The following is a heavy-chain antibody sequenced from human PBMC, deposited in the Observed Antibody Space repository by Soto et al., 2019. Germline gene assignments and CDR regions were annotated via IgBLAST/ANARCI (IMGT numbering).Heavy chain of an antibody. V-gene: IGHV1-18*01. D-gene: IGHD2-2*01. CDR2: IRAYNGNT. Sequence: QVQLVQSGAEVKKPGASVKVSCKASGYTFTSYGISWVRQAPGQGLEWMGWIRAYNGNTNYAQKVPGRVTMTTDTSTSTDYMERRSLRSDDTDVYYCARDLPPRDYWGQGTLVTVSS. CDR1: GYTFTSYG. CDR3: ARDLPPRDY. J-gene: IGHJ4*02.